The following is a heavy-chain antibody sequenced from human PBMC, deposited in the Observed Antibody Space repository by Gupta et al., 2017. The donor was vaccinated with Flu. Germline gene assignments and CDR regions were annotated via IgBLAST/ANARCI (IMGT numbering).Heavy chain of an antibody. D-gene: IGHD1-26*01. V-gene: IGHV3-64*01. CDR1: GFTFSSYA. CDR3: ARGQIYSGSSYFDY. J-gene: IGHJ4*02. Sequence: EVQLVESGGGLVQPGGSLRLSCAASGFTFSSYAMHWVRQAPGKGLEYVSAISSNGGSTYYANSVKGRFTISRDNSKNTLYLQMGSLRAEDMAVYYCARGQIYSGSSYFDYWGQGTLVTVSS. CDR2: ISSNGGST.